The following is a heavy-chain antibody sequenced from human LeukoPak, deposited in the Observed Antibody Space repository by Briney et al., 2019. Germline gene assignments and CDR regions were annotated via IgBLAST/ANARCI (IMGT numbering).Heavy chain of an antibody. Sequence: GGSLRLSCEDSGFTFRSYEMNWVRQAPGKGLEWVSYISSSGSTIYYADSVKGRFTISRDNAKNSLYLQMNSLRAEDTAVYYCAELGITMIGGVWGKGTTVTISS. CDR3: AELGITMIGGV. V-gene: IGHV3-48*03. J-gene: IGHJ6*04. CDR2: ISSSGSTI. CDR1: GFTFRSYE. D-gene: IGHD3-10*02.